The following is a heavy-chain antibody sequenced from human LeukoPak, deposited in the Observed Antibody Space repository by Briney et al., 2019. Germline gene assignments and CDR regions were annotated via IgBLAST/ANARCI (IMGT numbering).Heavy chain of an antibody. CDR3: ARGPGDY. Sequence: ASVKVSCKASGYTFSSYYMHWVRQAPGQGLEWMGIINPCGGRTSYAQKFQGRVSMARDTSTSTVYMELSSLRSEDTAVYYCARGPGDYWGQGTLVTVSS. V-gene: IGHV1-46*01. CDR2: INPCGGRT. CDR1: GYTFSSYY. J-gene: IGHJ4*02.